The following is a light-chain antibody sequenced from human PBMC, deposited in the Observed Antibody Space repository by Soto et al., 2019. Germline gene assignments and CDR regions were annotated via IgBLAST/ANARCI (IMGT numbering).Light chain of an antibody. CDR3: SANGGTNPYV. CDR2: DVN. CDR1: ASDIGGYTF. V-gene: IGLV2-8*01. Sequence: QSALTQPPSASGSPGQSVAISCTGTASDIGGYTFVSWYQQHPGKAPKLLIYDVNNRPSGVPDRFSGSKSGNTASLTVSGLQAEDEADYYCSANGGTNPYVFGTGTKLTVL. J-gene: IGLJ1*01.